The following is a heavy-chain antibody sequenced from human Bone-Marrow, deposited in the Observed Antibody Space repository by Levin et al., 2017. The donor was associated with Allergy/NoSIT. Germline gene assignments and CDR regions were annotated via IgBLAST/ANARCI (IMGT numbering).Heavy chain of an antibody. D-gene: IGHD5-12*01. CDR3: ATVGAVATPGFEV. CDR1: GGSISGHTYY. CDR2: IYKTGST. J-gene: IGHJ5*02. Sequence: SETLSLTCTVSGGSISGHTYYYNWLRQHPGKGLEWIGHIYKTGSTPYNPSLKSHVSISVDTSNNQIALTLDSVTAADTAAYYCATVGAVATPGFEVWGQGTLVFVSS. V-gene: IGHV4-31*01.